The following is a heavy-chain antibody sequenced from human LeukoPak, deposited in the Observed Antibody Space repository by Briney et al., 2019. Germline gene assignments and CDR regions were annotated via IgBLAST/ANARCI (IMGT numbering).Heavy chain of an antibody. V-gene: IGHV1-2*02. J-gene: IGHJ4*02. CDR3: ARDMDSGPDFFDY. D-gene: IGHD1-26*01. CDR2: INPHSGGT. CDR1: GYTFTDYY. Sequence: ASVKASCKASGYTFTDYYMHWVRQAPGQGLEGMGWINPHSGGTDHAQKFQGRVTMTRDTSISTAYMELSRLRSDDTAVYYCARDMDSGPDFFDYWGLGTLVTVSS.